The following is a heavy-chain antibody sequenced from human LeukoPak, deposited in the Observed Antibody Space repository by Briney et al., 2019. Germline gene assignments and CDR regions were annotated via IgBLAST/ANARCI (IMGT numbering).Heavy chain of an antibody. CDR2: IYYSGST. CDR1: GGSISSYY. D-gene: IGHD3-10*01. V-gene: IGHV4-59*08. Sequence: SETLSLTCTVSGGSISSYYWTWIRQPPGRGLEWIGYIYYSGSTNYNPSLKNRVTISVDTSKNQFSLKLSSVTAADTAVYYCARIHPPYYGSGSYAFDIWGQGTMVTVSS. CDR3: ARIHPPYYGSGSYAFDI. J-gene: IGHJ3*02.